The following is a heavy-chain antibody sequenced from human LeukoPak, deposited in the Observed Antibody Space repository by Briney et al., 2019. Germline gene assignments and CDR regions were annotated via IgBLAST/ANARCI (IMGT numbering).Heavy chain of an antibody. CDR1: GYTFTSNY. CDR2: ISPSGGST. CDR3: ARDNSVRDEVWWFNP. J-gene: IGHJ5*02. V-gene: IGHV1-46*01. D-gene: IGHD5-24*01. Sequence: ASVKVSCKAFGYTFTSNYMHWVRQAPGLGPEWMGVISPSGGSTTYAQKFQGRVTLTRDMSTSTDYLELSSLRSEDTAVYYCARDNSVRDEVWWFNPWGQGTLVTVSS.